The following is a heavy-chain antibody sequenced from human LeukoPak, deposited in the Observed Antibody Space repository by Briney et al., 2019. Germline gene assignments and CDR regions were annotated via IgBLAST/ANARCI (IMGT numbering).Heavy chain of an antibody. J-gene: IGHJ3*02. V-gene: IGHV3-21*01. CDR2: ISSSSSYI. D-gene: IGHD1-14*01. Sequence: GSLRLSCAASGFTFSNYDMNWVRQAPGKGLEWVSSISSSSSYIYYADSVKGRFTISRDNAKNSLYLQMNSLRAEDTAVYYCARDWYGAYDAFDIWGQGTMVTVSS. CDR3: ARDWYGAYDAFDI. CDR1: GFTFSNYD.